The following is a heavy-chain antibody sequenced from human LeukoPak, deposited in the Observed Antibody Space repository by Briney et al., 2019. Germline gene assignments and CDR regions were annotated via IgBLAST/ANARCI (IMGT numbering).Heavy chain of an antibody. CDR1: GGSISSYY. CDR2: IYYSGST. CDR3: ARGGFYYDSSGYPFDY. D-gene: IGHD3-22*01. V-gene: IGHV4-59*01. J-gene: IGHJ4*02. Sequence: SETLSLTCTVSGGSISSYYWSWIRQPPGKGLEWIGYIYYSGSTNYNPSLKSRVTISVDTSKNQFSLKLSSVTAADTAVYHCARGGFYYDSSGYPFDYWGQGTLVTVSS.